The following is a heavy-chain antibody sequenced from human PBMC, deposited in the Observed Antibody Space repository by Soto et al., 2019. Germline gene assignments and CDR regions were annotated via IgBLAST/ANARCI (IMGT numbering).Heavy chain of an antibody. CDR3: AREGIVVVPAATDVWFDP. V-gene: IGHV4-59*12. D-gene: IGHD2-2*01. CDR1: GGSISSYY. CDR2: INHSGST. J-gene: IGHJ5*02. Sequence: SETLSLTCTVSGGSISSYYWSWIRQPPGKGLEWIGEINHSGSTNYNPSLKSRVTISVDTSKNQFSLKLSSVTAADTAVYYCAREGIVVVPAATDVWFDPWGQGTLVTVSS.